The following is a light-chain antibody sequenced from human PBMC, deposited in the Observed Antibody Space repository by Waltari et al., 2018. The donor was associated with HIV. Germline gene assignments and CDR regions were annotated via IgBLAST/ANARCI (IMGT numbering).Light chain of an antibody. J-gene: IGKJ5*01. CDR2: DAS. CDR1: QGMSNY. V-gene: IGKV1-16*02. Sequence: DIQMTQSPSSLSASVGDRVNITCRASQGMSNYLAWFQQKPGKAPPSLISDASSLQSGVPSKSSGSGSGTDFTLTISSLQPQDSATYYCQQYNSFPLPSGQGTRLEI. CDR3: QQYNSFPLP.